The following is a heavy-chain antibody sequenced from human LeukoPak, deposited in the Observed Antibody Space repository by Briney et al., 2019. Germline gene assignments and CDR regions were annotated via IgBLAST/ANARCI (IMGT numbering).Heavy chain of an antibody. CDR2: IYHSGST. Sequence: PSETLSLTCTVSGGSISSGGYYWSWIRQPPGKGLEWIGYIYHSGSTYYNPSLKSRVTISVDTSKNQFSLKLSSVTAADTAVYYCAREPRYYYDSSGYYPEYFQHWGQGTLVTVSS. D-gene: IGHD3-22*01. CDR3: AREPRYYYDSSGYYPEYFQH. V-gene: IGHV4-30-2*05. J-gene: IGHJ1*01. CDR1: GGSISSGGYY.